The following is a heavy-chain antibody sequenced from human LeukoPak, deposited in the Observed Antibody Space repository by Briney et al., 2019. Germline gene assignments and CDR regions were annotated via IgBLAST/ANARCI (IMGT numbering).Heavy chain of an antibody. V-gene: IGHV4-59*08. CDR3: ARHGGDWAFDF. J-gene: IGHJ4*02. Sequence: SETLSLTCTVSGGSISSYYWSWIRQPPGKALEWIGFITDSGNTYYNPSLQSRLAISVDTSKTHFFLKLRSVAAADTAIYYCARHGGDWAFDFWGQGTLVTVSS. D-gene: IGHD2-21*02. CDR2: ITDSGNT. CDR1: GGSISSYY.